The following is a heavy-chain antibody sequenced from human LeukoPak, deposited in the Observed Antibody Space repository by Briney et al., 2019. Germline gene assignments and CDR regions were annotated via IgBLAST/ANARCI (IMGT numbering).Heavy chain of an antibody. D-gene: IGHD3-22*01. V-gene: IGHV3-48*02. CDR3: AREGDSSGYPYYFDY. Sequence: GGSLRLSCAASGFTFSSYSMNWVRQAPGMGLEWLSYIGFSTIGFSTISYADSVKGRFTISRDNAKNSLYLLMNSLRDEDTAVYYCAREGDSSGYPYYFDYWGQGTLVTVSS. J-gene: IGHJ4*02. CDR1: GFTFSSYS. CDR2: IGFSTIGFSTI.